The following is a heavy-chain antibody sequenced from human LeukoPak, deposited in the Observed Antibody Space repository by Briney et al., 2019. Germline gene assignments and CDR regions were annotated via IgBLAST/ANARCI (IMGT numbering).Heavy chain of an antibody. CDR3: ARRVVPTASLVY. CDR1: GYTFTGYY. J-gene: IGHJ4*02. V-gene: IGHV1-2*02. Sequence: ASVKVSCKASGYTFTGYYMHWVRQAPGQGLEWMGWINPNNAGTNYAQNFQGRVTMTRDTSTSTAYMELSRLTSDDTAVYYCARRVVPTASLVYWGQGTLVTVSS. D-gene: IGHD1-26*01. CDR2: INPNNAGT.